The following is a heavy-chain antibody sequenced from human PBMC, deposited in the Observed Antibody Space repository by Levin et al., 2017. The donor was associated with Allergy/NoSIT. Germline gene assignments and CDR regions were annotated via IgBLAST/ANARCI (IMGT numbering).Heavy chain of an antibody. J-gene: IGHJ5*02. D-gene: IGHD6-19*01. V-gene: IGHV3-7*01. CDR3: ARPHSAVTGIGWFDP. Sequence: GGSLRLSCAASGFTFSINWMSWVRQAPGKGLEWVASINQDASAAFYVDSVKGRFTISRDNAKNSLDLQMNSLRVEDTAMYYCARPHSAVTGIGWFDPWGQGTLVIVSS. CDR1: GFTFSINW. CDR2: INQDASAA.